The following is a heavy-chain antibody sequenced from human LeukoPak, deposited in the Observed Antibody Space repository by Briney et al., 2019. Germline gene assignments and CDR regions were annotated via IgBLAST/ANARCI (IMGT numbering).Heavy chain of an antibody. D-gene: IGHD5-24*01. J-gene: IGHJ4*02. V-gene: IGHV3-7*01. CDR2: IKQDGSEK. Sequence: GGSLRLSCAASGFTFSSYWMSWVRQAPGKGLEGVANIKQDGSEKYYVDSVKGRFTVSRDNAKNSLYLQMNSLRAEDTAVYYCARAGSKWMATILDYWGQGTLVTVSS. CDR1: GFTFSSYW. CDR3: ARAGSKWMATILDY.